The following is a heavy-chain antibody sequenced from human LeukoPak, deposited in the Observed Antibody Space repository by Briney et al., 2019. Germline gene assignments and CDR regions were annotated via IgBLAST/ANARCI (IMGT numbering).Heavy chain of an antibody. CDR3: ARAAHSSSAF. D-gene: IGHD6-13*01. V-gene: IGHV3-74*01. CDR2: IKSDGITI. Sequence: GGSLRLSCAASGFTFSNYMMHWVRQAPGKGLVWVSRIKSDGITITYADSVKGRFTISRDNAKNSLYLQMDSLRAEDTAVYYCARAAHSSSAFWGQGTLVTVSS. J-gene: IGHJ4*02. CDR1: GFTFSNYM.